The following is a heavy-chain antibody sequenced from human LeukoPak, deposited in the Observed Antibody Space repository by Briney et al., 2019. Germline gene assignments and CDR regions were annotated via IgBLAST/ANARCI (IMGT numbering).Heavy chain of an antibody. CDR1: GYTFTGYY. CDR3: AREHSSSSGKVFDY. CDR2: INPNSGGT. Sequence: ASVKASCKASGYTFTGYYMHWVRQAPGQGLEWMGWINPNSGGTNYAQKFQGRVTMTRDTSISTAYMELSRLRSDDTAVYYCAREHSSSSGKVFDYWGQGTLVTVSS. V-gene: IGHV1-2*02. J-gene: IGHJ4*02. D-gene: IGHD6-6*01.